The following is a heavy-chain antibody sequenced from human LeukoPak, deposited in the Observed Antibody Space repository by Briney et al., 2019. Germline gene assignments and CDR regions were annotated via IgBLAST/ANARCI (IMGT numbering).Heavy chain of an antibody. V-gene: IGHV3-53*01. J-gene: IGHJ4*02. Sequence: PGGSLRLSCAASEFAVSGNYMSWVRQAPGKGLEWVSVNSDGRTYYADSVKGRFTISRDISKNTLFLQMTSLRAEDTAVYYCAKLKGWYGEGYFDYWGQGTLVTVSS. CDR2: NSDGRT. D-gene: IGHD3-10*01. CDR3: AKLKGWYGEGYFDY. CDR1: EFAVSGNY.